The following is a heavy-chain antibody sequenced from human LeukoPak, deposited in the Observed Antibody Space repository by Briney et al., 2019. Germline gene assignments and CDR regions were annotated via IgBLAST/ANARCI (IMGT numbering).Heavy chain of an antibody. CDR2: MNWNGGST. V-gene: IGHV3-20*04. D-gene: IGHD3-10*01. Sequence: GGSLRLSCAASEFAFDVYRVSWVREAPGEGLEGVSDMNWNGGSTGYVDSVKGRFTISRDNDKNSVYLEMNSLRAEDTALYYCVRGGFGESAYYMDVWGKGTTVTVSS. CDR3: VRGGFGESAYYMDV. CDR1: EFAFDVYR. J-gene: IGHJ6*03.